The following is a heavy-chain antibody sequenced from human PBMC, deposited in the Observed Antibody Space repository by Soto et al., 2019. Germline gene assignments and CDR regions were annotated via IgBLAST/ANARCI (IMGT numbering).Heavy chain of an antibody. D-gene: IGHD7-27*01. J-gene: IGHJ2*01. CDR2: IYYSGST. CDR3: ASPLAGDDYWELEF. Sequence: PSDSLSLTSTVSGGSISIYYLSWILQTPGKGLEWIGYIYYSGSTNYNPSLKSRVTISVDTSKNQFSLKLSSVTAADTAVYFCASPLAGDDYWELEFRGRRTLDTVSP. CDR1: GGSISIYY. V-gene: IGHV4-59*07.